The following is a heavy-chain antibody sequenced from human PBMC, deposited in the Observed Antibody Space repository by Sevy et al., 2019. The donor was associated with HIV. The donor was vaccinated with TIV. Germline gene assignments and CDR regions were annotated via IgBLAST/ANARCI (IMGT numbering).Heavy chain of an antibody. CDR1: GYTFTSYG. CDR2: ISAYNGNT. Sequence: ASVKVSCKASGYTFTSYGISWVRQAPGQGLEWMGWISAYNGNTNYAQKLQGRVTMTTDTSTSTAYMELRSLRSDDTAVYYCARGMVGGYCGGDCLFDYWGQGTLVTVSS. V-gene: IGHV1-18*04. J-gene: IGHJ4*02. D-gene: IGHD2-21*02. CDR3: ARGMVGGYCGGDCLFDY.